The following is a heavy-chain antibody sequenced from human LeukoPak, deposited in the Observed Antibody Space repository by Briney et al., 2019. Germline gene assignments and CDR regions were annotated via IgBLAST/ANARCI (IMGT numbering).Heavy chain of an antibody. Sequence: GGSLRLSCAASGFTFSTYSMKWVRQAPGKGLEWVSYISVSSGTIYYADSVKGRFTISRDNAKNSLYLQMNSLRDEDTAVYYCARDQSDYYGSGSYSEGSYWGQGTLATVSS. D-gene: IGHD3-10*01. CDR3: ARDQSDYYGSGSYSEGSY. CDR1: GFTFSTYS. CDR2: ISVSSGTI. J-gene: IGHJ4*02. V-gene: IGHV3-48*02.